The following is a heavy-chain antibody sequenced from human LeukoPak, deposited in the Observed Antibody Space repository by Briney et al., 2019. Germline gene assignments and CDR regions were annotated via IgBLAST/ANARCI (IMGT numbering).Heavy chain of an antibody. D-gene: IGHD6-6*01. CDR3: ARDRQLTTPYYFDY. CDR2: ISSSSSNI. Sequence: GGSLRLSCAASGFTFSSYSLNWVRQAPGKGLEWVSYISSSSSNIYYADYVKGRFTISRDNAKNSLYLQMNSLRAEDTAVYYCARDRQLTTPYYFDYWGQGTLVTVSS. V-gene: IGHV3-48*04. CDR1: GFTFSSYS. J-gene: IGHJ4*02.